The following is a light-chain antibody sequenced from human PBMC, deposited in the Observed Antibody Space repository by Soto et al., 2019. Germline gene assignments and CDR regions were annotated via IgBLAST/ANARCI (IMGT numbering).Light chain of an antibody. J-gene: IGKJ4*01. CDR1: QSVSSN. CDR3: QQYFSYPLT. CDR2: GAS. Sequence: EIEMTQSPATLSVSPGERATLSCRASQSVSSNLAWYQQKPGQAPRLLIYGASTRATGIPARFSGSGSGTEVTLTISSLQSEDFAVYYCQQYFSYPLTFGGGTKVEIK. V-gene: IGKV3-15*01.